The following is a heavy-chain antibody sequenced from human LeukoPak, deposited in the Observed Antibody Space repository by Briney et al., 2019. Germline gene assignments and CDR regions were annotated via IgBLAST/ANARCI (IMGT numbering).Heavy chain of an antibody. CDR1: GFTFSSYA. V-gene: IGHV3-23*01. CDR3: ARHTYYYDSRVDY. Sequence: GGSLRLSCAASGFTFSSYAMSWVRQAPGKGLEWVSAISGSGGSTYYADSVKGRFTISRDNAKNSLYLQMNSLRAEDTAVYYCARHTYYYDSRVDYWGQGTLVTVSS. J-gene: IGHJ4*02. CDR2: ISGSGGST. D-gene: IGHD3-22*01.